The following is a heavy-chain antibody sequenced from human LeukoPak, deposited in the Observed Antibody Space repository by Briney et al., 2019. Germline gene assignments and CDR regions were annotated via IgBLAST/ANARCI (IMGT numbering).Heavy chain of an antibody. V-gene: IGHV4-59*01. CDR2: ISYSGST. J-gene: IGHJ4*02. Sequence: PSQTLSLTCTVSGGSISSYYWSWIRQPPEKGLEWIGYISYSGSTNYNPSLKSRVTISVDTSKSQFSLRLTSVTAADTAVYYCAREGVGSSSNHLDYWGQGTLVTVSS. D-gene: IGHD6-13*01. CDR3: AREGVGSSSNHLDY. CDR1: GGSISSYY.